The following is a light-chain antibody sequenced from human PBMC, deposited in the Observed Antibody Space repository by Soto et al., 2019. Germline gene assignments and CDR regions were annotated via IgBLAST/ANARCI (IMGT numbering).Light chain of an antibody. Sequence: EIVLTQSPGTLSLSPGERATLSCRASQSVSSSYLAWYQQRPGLAPRLLIYGASSRATGIPDRFSGSGSGTVFTLTISRLEPEDFAVYYCQQYGRSRTFGQGTKVEIK. CDR3: QQYGRSRT. V-gene: IGKV3-20*01. J-gene: IGKJ1*01. CDR1: QSVSSSY. CDR2: GAS.